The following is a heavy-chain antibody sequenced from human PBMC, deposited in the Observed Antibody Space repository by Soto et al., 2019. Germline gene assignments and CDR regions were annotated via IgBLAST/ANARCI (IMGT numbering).Heavy chain of an antibody. V-gene: IGHV1-18*01. Sequence: ASVKVSCKASGYTFTSYGISWVRQAPGQGLEWMGWISAYNGNTNYAQKLQGRVTMTTDTSTSTAYMELRSLRSDDTAVYYCARGYYYDSSGYYYGTPFDYWGQGTLVTVSS. CDR3: ARGYYYDSSGYYYGTPFDY. D-gene: IGHD3-22*01. CDR2: ISAYNGNT. CDR1: GYTFTSYG. J-gene: IGHJ4*02.